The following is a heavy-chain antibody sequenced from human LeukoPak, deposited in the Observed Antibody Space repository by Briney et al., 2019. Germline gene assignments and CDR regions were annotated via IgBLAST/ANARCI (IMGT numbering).Heavy chain of an antibody. CDR3: SRGFGSSWYSPDY. CDR1: GFTFSRYS. CDR2: STRRSNPI. D-gene: IGHD6-13*01. V-gene: IGHV3-48*01. J-gene: IGHJ4*02. Sequence: VGTLRLSCAASGFTFSRYSMNWVRQPPEEGLGSVSCSTRRSNPIYSADLVKGRFTISRDIAKNSLYLQINRLRAADTAVYDCSRGFGSSWYSPDYWGQGTLVTVSS.